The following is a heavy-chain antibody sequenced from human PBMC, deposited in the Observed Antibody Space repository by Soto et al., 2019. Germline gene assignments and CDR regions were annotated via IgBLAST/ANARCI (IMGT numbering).Heavy chain of an antibody. CDR3: AKGRGGSGSLTPRVDF. D-gene: IGHD3-10*01. J-gene: IGHJ4*02. Sequence: EVQLLESGGGLVQPGGSLRLSCAASGFTFNNYAMTWVRQAPRKGLEWVSAISGGGDTTSYADSVKGRFTVSRDGSKHTLYLQMSSLRAEDTALYYCAKGRGGSGSLTPRVDFWGQGTLVTVSS. CDR2: ISGGGDTT. CDR1: GFTFNNYA. V-gene: IGHV3-23*01.